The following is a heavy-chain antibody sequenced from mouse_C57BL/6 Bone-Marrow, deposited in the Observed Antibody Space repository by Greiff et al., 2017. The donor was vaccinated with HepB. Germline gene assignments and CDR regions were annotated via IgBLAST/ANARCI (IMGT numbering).Heavy chain of an antibody. V-gene: IGHV2-6*01. CDR1: GFSLTSYG. CDR2: IWGVGST. D-gene: IGHD1-1*01. CDR3: ARSVVATDYAMDY. J-gene: IGHJ4*01. Sequence: QVQLKESGPGLVAPSQSLSITCTVSGFSLTSYGVDWVRQSPGKGLEWLGVIWGVGSTNYNSALKSRLSISKDNSKSQVFLKMNSLQTDDTAMYYCARSVVATDYAMDYWGQGTSVTVSS.